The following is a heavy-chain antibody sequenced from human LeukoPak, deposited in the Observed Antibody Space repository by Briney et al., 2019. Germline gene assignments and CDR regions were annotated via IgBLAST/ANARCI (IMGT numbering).Heavy chain of an antibody. CDR3: ALYSSGWSSTYWYFDL. D-gene: IGHD6-19*01. V-gene: IGHV1-69*06. CDR2: IIPIFGTA. Sequence: GASMKVSCKASGGTFSSYAISWVRQAPGQGLEWMGGIIPIFGTANYAQKFQGRVTITADKSTSTAYMELSSLRSEDTAVYYCALYSSGWSSTYWYFDLWGRGTLVTVSS. J-gene: IGHJ2*01. CDR1: GGTFSSYA.